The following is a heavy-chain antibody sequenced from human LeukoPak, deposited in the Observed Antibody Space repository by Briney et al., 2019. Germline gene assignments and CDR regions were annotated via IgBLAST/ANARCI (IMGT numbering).Heavy chain of an antibody. CDR3: ARDRPEGFCSSTSCYGTYYYYMDV. Sequence: SETLSLTCTVSGGSISSYYWSWIRQPAGKGLEWIGRIYTSGSTNYNPSLKSRVTMSVDTSKNQFSLKPSSVTAADTAVYYCARDRPEGFCSSTSCYGTYYYYMDVWGKGTTVTVSS. V-gene: IGHV4-4*07. CDR1: GGSISSYY. J-gene: IGHJ6*03. D-gene: IGHD2-2*01. CDR2: IYTSGST.